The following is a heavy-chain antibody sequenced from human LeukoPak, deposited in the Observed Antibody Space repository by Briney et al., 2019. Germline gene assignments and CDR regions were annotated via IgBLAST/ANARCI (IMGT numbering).Heavy chain of an antibody. CDR2: INPNSGGT. V-gene: IGHV1-2*06. CDR1: GYTFTGYY. D-gene: IGHD2-2*01. Sequence: ASVKVSCKASGYTFTGYYMHWVRQAPGQGLELMGRINPNSGGTNYAQKFQGRVTMTRDTSISTAYMELSRLRSDDTAVYYCARDRQIVVVPAASADLDYWGQGTLVTVSS. J-gene: IGHJ4*02. CDR3: ARDRQIVVVPAASADLDY.